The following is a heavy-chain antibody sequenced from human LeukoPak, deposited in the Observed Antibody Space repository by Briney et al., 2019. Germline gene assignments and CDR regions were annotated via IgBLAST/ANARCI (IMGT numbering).Heavy chain of an antibody. Sequence: SETLSLTCAVSGGSFSGYYWSWIRQPPGKGLEWIGEINHSGSTNYNPSLKSRVSISVDTSKNRFSLKLSSVTAADTAVYYCARASFKVRSDYYYMDVWGKGTTVTVSS. CDR1: GGSFSGYY. CDR2: INHSGST. D-gene: IGHD3-10*01. J-gene: IGHJ6*03. CDR3: ARASFKVRSDYYYMDV. V-gene: IGHV4-34*01.